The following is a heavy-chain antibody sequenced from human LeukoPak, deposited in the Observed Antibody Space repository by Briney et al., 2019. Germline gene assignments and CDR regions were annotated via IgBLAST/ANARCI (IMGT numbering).Heavy chain of an antibody. J-gene: IGHJ5*02. CDR1: GFTFSSYS. CDR3: ARAYTAALVYWFDP. D-gene: IGHD3-16*01. Sequence: PGGSLRLSCAASGFTFSSYSMNWVRQAPGKGLEWVSSISSSSSYIYYADSVKGRFTISRDNAKNPLYLQMNSLRAEDTAVYYRARAYTAALVYWFDPWGQGTLVTVSS. V-gene: IGHV3-21*01. CDR2: ISSSSSYI.